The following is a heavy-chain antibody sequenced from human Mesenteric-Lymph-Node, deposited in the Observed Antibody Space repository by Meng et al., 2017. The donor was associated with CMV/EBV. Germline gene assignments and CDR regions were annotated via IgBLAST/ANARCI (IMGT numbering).Heavy chain of an antibody. D-gene: IGHD3-9*01. V-gene: IGHV4-34*01. J-gene: IGHJ4*02. CDR1: GGSCSGYY. CDR2: INHSGST. CDR3: ARGSSYDILTGYFDY. Sequence: QVHLHQVGAGLLKPSETRSVTCAVYGGSCSGYYWNWIRQSPEKGLEWIGEINHSGSTTYNPSFTSRIIISVDTSTNQISLNMSSVTAADTAVYYCARGSSYDILTGYFDYWGQGALVTVSS.